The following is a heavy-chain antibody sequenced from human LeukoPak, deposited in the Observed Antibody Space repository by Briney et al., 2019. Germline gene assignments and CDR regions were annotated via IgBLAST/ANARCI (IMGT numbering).Heavy chain of an antibody. Sequence: ASVKVSCKASGYAFTSYDINWVRQATGQGLEWMGWMNPNSGNTGYAQKFQGRVTMTRNTSISTAYMELSSLRSEDTAVYYCARGSVVPAAADFDYWGQGTLVTVSS. D-gene: IGHD2-2*01. V-gene: IGHV1-8*01. CDR1: GYAFTSYD. J-gene: IGHJ4*02. CDR3: ARGSVVPAAADFDY. CDR2: MNPNSGNT.